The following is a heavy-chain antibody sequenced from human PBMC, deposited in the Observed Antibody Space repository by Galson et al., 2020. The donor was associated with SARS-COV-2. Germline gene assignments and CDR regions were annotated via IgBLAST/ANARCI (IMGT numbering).Heavy chain of an antibody. CDR3: ARELVTSDDYFDS. V-gene: IGHV4-38-2*02. D-gene: IGHD2-15*01. Sequence: SETLSLTCSVSNYSISTNYNWGWIRHPPGKGLEWIGSIYHNGNIYSNPSFRSRISMSVDTSKNQFSLRLNSVTASDTAVYYCARELVTSDDYFDSWGRGTQGTVS. CDR2: IYHNGNI. J-gene: IGHJ4*02. CDR1: NYSISTNYN.